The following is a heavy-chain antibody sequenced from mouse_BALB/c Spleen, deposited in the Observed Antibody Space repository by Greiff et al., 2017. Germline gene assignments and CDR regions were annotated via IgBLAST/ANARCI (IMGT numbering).Heavy chain of an antibody. CDR1: GYSITSDYA. Sequence: ESGPGLVKPSQSLSLTCTVTGYSITSDYAWNWIRQFPGNKLEWMGYISYSGSTSYNPSLKSRISITRDTSKNQFFLQLNSVTTEDTATYYCARFRWDEDYAMDYWGQGTSVTVSS. CDR2: ISYSGST. J-gene: IGHJ4*01. D-gene: IGHD4-1*01. CDR3: ARFRWDEDYAMDY. V-gene: IGHV3-2*02.